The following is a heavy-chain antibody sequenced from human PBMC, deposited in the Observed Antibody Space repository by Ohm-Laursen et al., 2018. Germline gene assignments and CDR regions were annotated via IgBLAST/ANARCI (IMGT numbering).Heavy chain of an antibody. CDR3: ARRIGDGGVDY. Sequence: GTLSLTCAVSGGSMDNYFWTWIRQPAGKGLEWIGRISSSGSSNYNPSLKSRVTMSVDTSKNQFSLNLRSVTAADTAVYYCARRIGDGGVDYWGQGTLVTVSS. V-gene: IGHV4-4*07. J-gene: IGHJ4*02. CDR2: ISSSGSS. D-gene: IGHD2-21*01. CDR1: GGSMDNYF.